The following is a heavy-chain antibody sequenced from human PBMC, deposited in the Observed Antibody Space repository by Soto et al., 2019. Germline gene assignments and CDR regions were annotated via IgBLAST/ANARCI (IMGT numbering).Heavy chain of an antibody. D-gene: IGHD4-17*01. J-gene: IGHJ4*02. V-gene: IGHV1-18*01. CDR1: GYTFTSYG. CDR3: ARDNPYGDYALDY. Sequence: QVQLVQSGAEVKKPGASVKVSCKASGYTFTSYGISWLRQAPGQGLEWMGWISAYNGNTNYAQKLQGRVTMTTDTCTSTAYMELRRLRFDDTAVYYCARDNPYGDYALDYWGQGTLVTVSS. CDR2: ISAYNGNT.